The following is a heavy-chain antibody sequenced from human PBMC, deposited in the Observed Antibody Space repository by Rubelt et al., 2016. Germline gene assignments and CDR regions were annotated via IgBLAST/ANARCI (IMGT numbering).Heavy chain of an antibody. CDR1: GGSISSSSYY. CDR2: IYYSGST. Sequence: QLQLQESGPGLVKPSETLSLTCTVSGGSISSSSYYWGWIRQPPGRGLEWIGSIYYSGSTYYNPSLQSRVTISVDTSKNQFSLKLSSVTAADTAVYYCARASGSYFYYYYYGMDVWGQGTTVTVSS. D-gene: IGHD1-26*01. CDR3: ARASGSYFYYYYYGMDV. V-gene: IGHV4-39*07. J-gene: IGHJ6*02.